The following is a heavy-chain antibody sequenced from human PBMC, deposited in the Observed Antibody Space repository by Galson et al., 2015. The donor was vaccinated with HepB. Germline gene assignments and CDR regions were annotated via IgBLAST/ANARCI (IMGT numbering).Heavy chain of an antibody. CDR3: VKSGDGFGYHSLDV. CDR2: MPYDGTEI. CDR1: RFTFSSFG. D-gene: IGHD2-21*01. V-gene: IGHV3-30*18. J-gene: IGHJ6*02. Sequence: SLRLSCAASRFTFSSFGMHWVRQAPGKGLEWVAVMPYDGTEIHYANSVKGRFTISRDNSKNTLYLQMSGLRAEDTAVYYCVKSGDGFGYHSLDVWGPGTTVTVSS.